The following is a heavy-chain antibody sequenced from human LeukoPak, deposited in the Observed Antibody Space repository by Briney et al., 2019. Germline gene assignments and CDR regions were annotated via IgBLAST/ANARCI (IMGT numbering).Heavy chain of an antibody. V-gene: IGHV3-23*01. D-gene: IGHD6-19*01. CDR3: AKDLAAVPGNRYFAY. Sequence: GGSLRLSCAASGFTFSTYDMTWVRQAPGKGLEWVSSISGSGGSTYYADSVKGRFTASRDNSKNTLYLQMNGLRAEDTAVYYCAKDLAAVPGNRYFAYWGQGTLVTVSS. CDR1: GFTFSTYD. CDR2: ISGSGGST. J-gene: IGHJ4*02.